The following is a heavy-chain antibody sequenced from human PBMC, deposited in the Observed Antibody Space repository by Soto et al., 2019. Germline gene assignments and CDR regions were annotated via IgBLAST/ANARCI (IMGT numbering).Heavy chain of an antibody. J-gene: IGHJ4*02. V-gene: IGHV3-23*01. CDR1: GFTFSSYA. Sequence: GGSLRLSCAASGFTFSSYAMSWVRQAPGKGLEWVSGISGSGSSTYYADSVKGRFTTSRDNSKNTLYLQMNSLRAEDTAVYYCAKDTSGWPRDFDYWCQGILVTVSS. CDR3: AKDTSGWPRDFDY. CDR2: ISGSGSST. D-gene: IGHD6-19*01.